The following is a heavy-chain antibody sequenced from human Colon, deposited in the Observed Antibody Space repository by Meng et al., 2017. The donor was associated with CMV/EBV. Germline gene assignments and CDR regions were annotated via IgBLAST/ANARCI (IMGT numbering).Heavy chain of an antibody. CDR1: GYTFTAKH. J-gene: IGHJ4*02. CDR2: IYPQNGGT. V-gene: IGHV1-2*02. D-gene: IGHD2-21*01. Sequence: QVKLLQPGAEVKKPGASVKISCKTSGYTFTAKHLHWVRHAPGQGLEWMGWIYPQNGGTYFAQKFQGRVTMTSDTSISTAYMELSSLTSDDTAIYYCIKEDWYFDFWGQGTLVTVSS. CDR3: IKEDWYFDF.